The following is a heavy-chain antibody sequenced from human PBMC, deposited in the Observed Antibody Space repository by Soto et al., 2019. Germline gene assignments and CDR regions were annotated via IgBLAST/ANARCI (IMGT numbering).Heavy chain of an antibody. V-gene: IGHV3-30*03. J-gene: IGHJ4*02. Sequence: QVQLVESGGSVVQPGRSLRLSCAASGFTFSHYGIHWVRKAPGKGLEWLAVISYDGSNKHYADSVKGRFTVSRDNSKNTLYLQMNSLRAEDTAVYFCARYSGKYQGPIDYWGQGTLVTVSS. CDR3: ARYSGKYQGPIDY. CDR2: ISYDGSNK. D-gene: IGHD1-26*01. CDR1: GFTFSHYG.